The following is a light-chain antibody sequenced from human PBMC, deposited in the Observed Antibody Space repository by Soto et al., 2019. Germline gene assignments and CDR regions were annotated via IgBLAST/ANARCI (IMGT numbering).Light chain of an antibody. CDR3: CSYAGSYTYV. J-gene: IGLJ1*01. CDR2: DVN. V-gene: IGLV2-11*01. Sequence: QSALTQPRSVSGSPGQSVTISCTGTSSVVGGYNYVSWYQQHPGKAPKLMIYDVNKRPSGVPDRFSGSKSGNTASLTISGLQAEDEADYYCCSYAGSYTYVFGTGTKVTVL. CDR1: SSVVGGYNY.